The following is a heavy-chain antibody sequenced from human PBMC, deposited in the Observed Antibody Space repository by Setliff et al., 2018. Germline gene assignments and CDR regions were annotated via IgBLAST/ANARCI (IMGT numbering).Heavy chain of an antibody. CDR2: INPSSGGT. D-gene: IGHD6-6*01. CDR1: RYTFNDYY. V-gene: IGHV1-2*06. Sequence: ASVKVSCKAFRYTFNDYYIHWVRQTPGLGLEWMGRINPSSGGTDDAQNFLGRVTMTRDTAISTAYMELSRLTSDDTAVYYCARAEYTSSSLYYYMDVWGKGTTVTVSS. CDR3: ARAEYTSSSLYYYMDV. J-gene: IGHJ6*03.